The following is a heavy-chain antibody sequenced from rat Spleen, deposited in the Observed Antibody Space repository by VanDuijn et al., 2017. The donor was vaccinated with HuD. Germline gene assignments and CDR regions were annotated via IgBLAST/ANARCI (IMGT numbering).Heavy chain of an antibody. D-gene: IGHD1-9*01. V-gene: IGHV5-46*01. CDR2: VSTGGGST. CDR1: GFTFSSSP. CDR3: TRGTYFRH. J-gene: IGHJ2*01. Sequence: EVQLVESDGGLVQPGRSLKLSCAASGFTFSSSPMAWVRQAPTKGLEGVATVSTGGGSTYYRDSVKGRFTISRDNAKSSLYLQMNSLRSEDTATYAWTRGTYFRHWGQGVMVTVSS.